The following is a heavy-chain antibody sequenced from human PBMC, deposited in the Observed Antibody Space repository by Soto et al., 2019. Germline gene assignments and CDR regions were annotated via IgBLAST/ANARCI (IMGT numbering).Heavy chain of an antibody. Sequence: QVQLQESGSRLVRPSQTVSLTCSVSGGSVNSGGYSWSWIRQPPGKGLEWIGFISPSGSPAYNPSLKSRVTISVDRSNTQISLELSSVTAADTAVYYCTRGVLAWGPGTRVTVSS. J-gene: IGHJ5*02. CDR2: ISPSGSP. D-gene: IGHD2-8*01. V-gene: IGHV4-30-2*01. CDR3: TRGVLA. CDR1: GGSVNSGGYS.